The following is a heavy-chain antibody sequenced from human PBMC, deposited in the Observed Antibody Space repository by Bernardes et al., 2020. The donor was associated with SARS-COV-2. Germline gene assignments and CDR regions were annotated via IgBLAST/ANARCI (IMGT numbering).Heavy chain of an antibody. V-gene: IGHV3-66*01. J-gene: IGHJ6*02. CDR1: GFTVSSNY. CDR2: IYSGGSP. CDR3: TKSSSSPFYGMDV. Sequence: GGSLRLSCAASGFTVSSNYMSWVRQAPGKGLEWVSVIYSGGSPYYADSVKGRFTISRDNSKNTLYLQMNSLRAEDTAVYYCTKSSSSPFYGMDVWGQGTMVTVSS. D-gene: IGHD6-13*01.